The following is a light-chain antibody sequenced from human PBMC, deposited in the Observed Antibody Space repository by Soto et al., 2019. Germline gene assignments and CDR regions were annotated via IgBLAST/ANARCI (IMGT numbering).Light chain of an antibody. CDR3: MQGTRWLWT. CDR2: KVS. J-gene: IGKJ1*01. CDR1: QSLVFSDGNTY. V-gene: IGKV2-30*01. Sequence: DVVLNQSPLSLPVALGQPASISCRSSQSLVFSDGNTYLNWFHQRPGQSPRRLIYKVSTRDSGGPNRFSDSGSGTAFILKNSRVEAEDVRVYYCMQGTRWLWTFGQGTKLEIK.